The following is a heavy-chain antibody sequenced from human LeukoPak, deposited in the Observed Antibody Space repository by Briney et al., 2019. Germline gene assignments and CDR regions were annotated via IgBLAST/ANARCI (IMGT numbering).Heavy chain of an antibody. V-gene: IGHV4-59*01. CDR1: GGSISSYY. Sequence: SETLSLTCTVSGGSISSYYWSWIRQPPGKGLEWIGYIYYSGSTNYNPSLKSRVTISVDTSKNQFSLKLSSVTAADTAVYYCARDRYSSGLTDYWGQGTLVTVSS. CDR2: IYYSGST. J-gene: IGHJ4*02. CDR3: ARDRYSSGLTDY. D-gene: IGHD6-19*01.